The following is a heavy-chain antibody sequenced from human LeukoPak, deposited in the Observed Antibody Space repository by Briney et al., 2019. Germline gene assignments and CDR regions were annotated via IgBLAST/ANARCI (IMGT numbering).Heavy chain of an antibody. CDR3: TPVMVEDRGF. CDR1: GFIFNKAW. Sequence: PGGSLRLSCAASGFIFNKAWMNWVRQAPGKGPEWVGRIKSNNDGWTTDYASPVEGRFIISRDDSKNTIYLQMNRLIIDDTAIYYCTPVMVEDRGFWGQGTLVTVSS. CDR2: IKSNNDGWTT. D-gene: IGHD2-21*01. J-gene: IGHJ4*02. V-gene: IGHV3-15*01.